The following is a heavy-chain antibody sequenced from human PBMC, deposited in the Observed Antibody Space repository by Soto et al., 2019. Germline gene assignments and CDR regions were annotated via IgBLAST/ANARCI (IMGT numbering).Heavy chain of an antibody. CDR3: AKLYWNPRYFDY. J-gene: IGHJ4*02. CDR2: ITDSGGSI. D-gene: IGHD1-1*01. Sequence: AGSLRLSCAASGFPLNSVAMAGVRPAPGKGLEWVSGITDSGGSIDYADSVKGRFTISRDNSRNTLYLQMNSLRAEDTAVYYCAKLYWNPRYFDYWGQGTRVTVSS. V-gene: IGHV3-23*01. CDR1: GFPLNSVA.